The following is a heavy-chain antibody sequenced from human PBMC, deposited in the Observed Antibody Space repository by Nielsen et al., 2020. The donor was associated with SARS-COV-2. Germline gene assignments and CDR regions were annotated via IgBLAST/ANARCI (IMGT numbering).Heavy chain of an antibody. Sequence: ASVKVSCKASGYTFTDYYMHWVRQAPGQGLEWMGIINPSGGSTSYAQKFQGRVTMTRDTSTSTVYMELSSLRSEDTAVYYCARDLTMVRGDYYYYGMDVWGQGTTVTVSS. D-gene: IGHD3-10*01. CDR3: ARDLTMVRGDYYYYGMDV. CDR1: GYTFTDYY. CDR2: INPSGGST. V-gene: IGHV1-46*01. J-gene: IGHJ6*02.